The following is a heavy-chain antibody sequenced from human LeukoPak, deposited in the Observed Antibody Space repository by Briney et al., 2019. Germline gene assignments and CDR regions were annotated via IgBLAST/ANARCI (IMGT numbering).Heavy chain of an antibody. J-gene: IGHJ5*02. CDR1: GGSFSGYY. CDR2: INHSGST. CDR3: ARGPGSGSYGFDP. D-gene: IGHD3-10*01. Sequence: SETLSLTCAVYGGSFSGYYWSWIRQPPGKGLEWIGEINHSGSTNYNPSPKSRVTIPVDTSKNQFSLKLSSVTAADTAVYYCARGPGSGSYGFDPWGQGTLVTVSS. V-gene: IGHV4-34*01.